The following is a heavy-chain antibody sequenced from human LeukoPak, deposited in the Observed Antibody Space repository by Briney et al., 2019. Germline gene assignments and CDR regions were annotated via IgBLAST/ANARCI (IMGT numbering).Heavy chain of an antibody. D-gene: IGHD6-19*01. J-gene: IGHJ4*02. V-gene: IGHV4-34*01. Sequence: TSETLSLTCAVYGGSFSGYYWSWIRQPPGKGLEWIGEINHSGSTNYNPSLKSRITISVDTSRNQFSLKLSSVTAADTAVYYCASPASSGWYLGWGQGTLVTVSS. CDR2: INHSGST. CDR3: ASPASSGWYLG. CDR1: GGSFSGYY.